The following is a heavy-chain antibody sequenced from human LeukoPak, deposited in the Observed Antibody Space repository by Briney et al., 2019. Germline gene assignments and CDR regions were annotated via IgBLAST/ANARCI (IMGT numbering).Heavy chain of an antibody. D-gene: IGHD3-22*01. CDR3: AKDVLSGYYDSSGYYDAFGI. CDR1: GFTFDDYA. J-gene: IGHJ3*02. V-gene: IGHV3-9*01. Sequence: SLRLSFAASGFTFDDYAMHWVRQAPGKGLEWVSGISWNSGSIGYADSVKGRFTISRDNAKNSLYLQMNSLRAEDTALYYCAKDVLSGYYDSSGYYDAFGIWGQGTMVTVSS. CDR2: ISWNSGSI.